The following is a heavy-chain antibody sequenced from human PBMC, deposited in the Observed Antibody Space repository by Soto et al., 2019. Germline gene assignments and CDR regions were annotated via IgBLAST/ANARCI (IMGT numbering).Heavy chain of an antibody. Sequence: SETLSLTCNVSGGSISSSSYYWGWIRQPPGKGLEWIGSIYYSGSTYYNPSLKSRVTISVGTSKNQFSLPLSSVTDADKAVYYCARGVPTNRSSSRVRYFDYWGQGTLVTVS. J-gene: IGHJ4*02. D-gene: IGHD6-13*01. CDR3: ARGVPTNRSSSRVRYFDY. CDR2: IYYSGST. V-gene: IGHV4-39*07. CDR1: GGSISSSSYY.